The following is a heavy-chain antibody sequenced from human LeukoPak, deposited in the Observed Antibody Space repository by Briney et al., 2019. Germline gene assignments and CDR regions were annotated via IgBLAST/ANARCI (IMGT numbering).Heavy chain of an antibody. CDR2: IFHTGST. J-gene: IGHJ5*02. CDR3: ARELWFANAPGSWLDR. D-gene: IGHD3-10*01. V-gene: IGHV4-30-2*01. CDR1: GDSISSGAYS. Sequence: SQTLSLTCVVCGDSISSGAYSWSWIRQPPGKGLEWIGYIFHTGSTFYNPSLKSRVTISVDNSKNQFSLRLSSVTAADTAVYYCARELWFANAPGSWLDRWGQGTLVTVSS.